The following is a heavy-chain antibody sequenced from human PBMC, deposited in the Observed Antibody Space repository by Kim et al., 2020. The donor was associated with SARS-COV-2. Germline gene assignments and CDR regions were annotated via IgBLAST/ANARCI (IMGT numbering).Heavy chain of an antibody. CDR3: ARDLKMSTNPSPFDY. Sequence: SETLSLTCTVSGGSISSSSFYWGWIRQPPGKGLQWIGSAYHRGTTYYNPSLESRVTISIDTSKNQFSLKLTSVTAADTAVYYCARDLKMSTNPSPFDYWG. CDR2: AYHRGTT. D-gene: IGHD1-1*01. V-gene: IGHV4-39*07. CDR1: GGSISSSSFY. J-gene: IGHJ4*01.